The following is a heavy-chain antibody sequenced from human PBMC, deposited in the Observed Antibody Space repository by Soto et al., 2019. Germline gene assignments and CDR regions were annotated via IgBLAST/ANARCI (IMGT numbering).Heavy chain of an antibody. CDR1: GFTFSSYA. J-gene: IGHJ5*02. CDR2: ISGSGGST. CDR3: AKGYCSSTSCPGKNWFDP. Sequence: LRLSCAASGFTFSSYAMSWVRQAPGKGLEWVSAISGSGGSTYYADSVKGRFTISRDNSKNTLYLQMNSLRAEDTAVYYCAKGYCSSTSCPGKNWFDPWGQGTLVTVSS. D-gene: IGHD2-2*01. V-gene: IGHV3-23*01.